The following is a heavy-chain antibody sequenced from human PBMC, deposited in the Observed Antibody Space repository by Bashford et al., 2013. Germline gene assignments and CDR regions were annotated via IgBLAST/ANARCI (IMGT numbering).Heavy chain of an antibody. CDR1: GFTFSSYS. CDR3: ARTNIVATHGWSYYYYYGMDV. J-gene: IGHJ6*02. V-gene: IGHV3-21*01. Sequence: GGSLRLSCAASGFTFSSYSMNWVRQAPGKGLEWVSSISSSSSYIYYADSVKGRFTISRDNAKNSLYLQMNSLRAEDTAVYYCARTNIVATHGWSYYYYYGMDVWGQGTTVTVSS. CDR2: ISSSSSYI. D-gene: IGHD5-12*01.